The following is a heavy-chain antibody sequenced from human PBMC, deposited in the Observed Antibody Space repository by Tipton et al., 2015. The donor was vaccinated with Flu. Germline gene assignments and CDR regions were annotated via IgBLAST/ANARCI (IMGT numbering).Heavy chain of an antibody. J-gene: IGHJ4*02. Sequence: TLSLTCTVSGDSIRSGNYYWGWIRQPPGKGLEWIGSISHSGSTYYNPSLKSRVTISVDTSKNQFSLKLSSVTAADTAVYYCARSTYYYGSGTSDYWGQGTLVTVSS. CDR3: ARSTYYYGSGTSDY. V-gene: IGHV4-38-2*02. CDR2: ISHSGST. D-gene: IGHD3-10*01. CDR1: GDSIRSGNYY.